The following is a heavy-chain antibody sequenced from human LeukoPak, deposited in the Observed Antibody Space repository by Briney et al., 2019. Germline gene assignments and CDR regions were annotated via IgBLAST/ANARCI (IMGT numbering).Heavy chain of an antibody. CDR3: AIEGRSSWLRDRYYFDY. CDR2: IIPIFGTA. D-gene: IGHD6-13*01. Sequence: SVKVSCKASGGTFSSYAISWVRQPPGQGLEWMGGIIPIFGTANYAQKFQGRVTITADKSTSTAYMELSSLRSEDTAVYYCAIEGRSSWLRDRYYFDYWGQGTLVTVSS. J-gene: IGHJ4*02. V-gene: IGHV1-69*06. CDR1: GGTFSSYA.